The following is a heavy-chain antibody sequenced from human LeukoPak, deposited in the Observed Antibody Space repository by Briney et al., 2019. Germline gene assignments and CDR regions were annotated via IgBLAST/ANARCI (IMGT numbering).Heavy chain of an antibody. V-gene: IGHV4-30-4*08. D-gene: IGHD2-21*02. Sequence: SETLSLTCTVSGGSISSGDYYWSWIRPPPGKGLEWIGYIYYSGSTYYYPSLKSRVTISVDTTKNQFSLRLSSVTAADTDLYYCARVRGGDKPFCYWGQGTLVTVSS. CDR2: IYYSGST. CDR1: GGSISSGDYY. CDR3: ARVRGGDKPFCY. J-gene: IGHJ4*02.